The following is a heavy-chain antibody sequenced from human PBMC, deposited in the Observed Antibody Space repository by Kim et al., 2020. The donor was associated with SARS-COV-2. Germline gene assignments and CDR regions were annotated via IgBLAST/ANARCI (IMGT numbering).Heavy chain of an antibody. CDR2: IYYSGST. V-gene: IGHV4-59*01. D-gene: IGHD3-22*01. Sequence: SETLSLTCTVSGGSISSYYWSWIRQPPGKGLEWIGYIYYSGSTNYNPSLKSRVTISVDTSKNQFSLKLSSVTAADTAVYYCARIIRYYYDSSGYSYYFDYWGQGTLVTVSS. CDR3: ARIIRYYYDSSGYSYYFDY. J-gene: IGHJ4*02. CDR1: GGSISSYY.